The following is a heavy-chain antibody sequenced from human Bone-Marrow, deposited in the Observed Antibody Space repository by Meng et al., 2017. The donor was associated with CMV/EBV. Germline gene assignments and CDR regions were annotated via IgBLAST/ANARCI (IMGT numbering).Heavy chain of an antibody. V-gene: IGHV4-34*01. CDR3: ARTKAAAGTGTFDY. J-gene: IGHJ4*02. CDR2: INHSGST. D-gene: IGHD6-13*01. Sequence: SETLSLTCAVYGGSFSGYYWSWIRQPPGKGLEWIGEINHSGSTNYNPSLKSRVTISVDTSKNQFSLKLSSVTAADTAVYYCARTKAAAGTGTFDYWGQGTLVTFSS. CDR1: GGSFSGYY.